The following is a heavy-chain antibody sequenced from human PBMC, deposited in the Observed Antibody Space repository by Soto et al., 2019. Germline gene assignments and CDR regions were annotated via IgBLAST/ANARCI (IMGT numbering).Heavy chain of an antibody. J-gene: IGHJ6*02. CDR1: GFTFSNAW. CDR3: SLLLWFGESTTYYYFGMDV. V-gene: IGHV3-15*07. Sequence: EVQLVESGGGLVKPGGSLRLSCAASGFTFSNAWMNWVRQAPGKGLEWVGRIKSKTDGGTTDYAAPVKGRFTISRDHAKNTLYLQMNSLKTEDTDVYYCSLLLWFGESTTYYYFGMDVWGQGTTVTVSS. D-gene: IGHD3-10*01. CDR2: IKSKTDGGTT.